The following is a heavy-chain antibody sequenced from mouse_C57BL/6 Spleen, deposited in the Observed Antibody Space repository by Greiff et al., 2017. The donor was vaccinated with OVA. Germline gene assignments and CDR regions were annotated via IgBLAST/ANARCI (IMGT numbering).Heavy chain of an antibody. D-gene: IGHD1-1*01. CDR3: ARNDGSSHYFDY. V-gene: IGHV1-80*01. CDR2: IYPGDGDT. Sequence: QVQLKESGAELVKPGASVKISCKASGYAFSRYWMNWVKQRPGKGLEWIGQIYPGDGDTNYNGKFKGKATLTADKSSSTAYIQLSSLTSGDSAVYFCARNDGSSHYFDYWGQGTTLTVSS. CDR1: GYAFSRYW. J-gene: IGHJ2*01.